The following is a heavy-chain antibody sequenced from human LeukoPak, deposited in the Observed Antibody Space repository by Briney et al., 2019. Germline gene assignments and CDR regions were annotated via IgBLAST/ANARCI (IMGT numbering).Heavy chain of an antibody. CDR3: AREAAAIGLGYFQH. CDR2: ISYDGSNK. V-gene: IGHV3-30*19. J-gene: IGHJ1*01. CDR1: GFTFSSYG. Sequence: GGSLRLSCAASGFTFSSYGMHWVRQAPGKGLEWVAVISYDGSNKYYADSVKGRFTISRDNSKNTLYLQMNSLRAEDTAVYYCAREAAAIGLGYFQHWGQGTLVTVSS. D-gene: IGHD2-2*01.